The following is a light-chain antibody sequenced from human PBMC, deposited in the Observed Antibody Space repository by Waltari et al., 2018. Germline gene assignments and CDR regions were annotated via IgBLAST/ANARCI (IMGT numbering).Light chain of an antibody. J-gene: IGKJ1*01. CDR1: QSVSRA. V-gene: IGKV3-20*01. Sequence: ELVLTQSPGSLSSSPGERVTLSCRAGQSVSRALAWYQQKPGQAPRLLIFGASNRATGIPDRFSGSGSETDFSLTISRLEPEDFAVYYCQHYVRLPATFGRGTKVEIK. CDR2: GAS. CDR3: QHYVRLPAT.